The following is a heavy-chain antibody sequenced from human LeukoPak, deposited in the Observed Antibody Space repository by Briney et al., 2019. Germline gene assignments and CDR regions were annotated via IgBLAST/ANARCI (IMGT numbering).Heavy chain of an antibody. V-gene: IGHV3-48*01. CDR3: ARDSTWFGESDAFDI. Sequence: PGGSLRLSCAASGFTFSSYEMNWVRQAPGKGLEWVSYISSSSSTIYYADSVKGRFTISRDNAKNSLYLQMNSLRAEDTAVYYCARDSTWFGESDAFDIWGQGTMVTVSS. J-gene: IGHJ3*02. CDR1: GFTFSSYE. D-gene: IGHD3-10*01. CDR2: ISSSSSTI.